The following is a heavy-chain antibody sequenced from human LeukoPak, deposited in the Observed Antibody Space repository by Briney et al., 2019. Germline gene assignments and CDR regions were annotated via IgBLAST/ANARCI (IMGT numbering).Heavy chain of an antibody. D-gene: IGHD4-23*01. Sequence: ASVKVSCKASGYTFTGYYMHWVRQAPGQGLEWMGWINPNSGGTNYAQKFQGRVTMTRDTSISTAYMELSRLRSDDTAVYYCARGVKGQTPYNWFDPWGQGTLVTVSS. V-gene: IGHV1-2*02. J-gene: IGHJ5*02. CDR3: ARGVKGQTPYNWFDP. CDR1: GYTFTGYY. CDR2: INPNSGGT.